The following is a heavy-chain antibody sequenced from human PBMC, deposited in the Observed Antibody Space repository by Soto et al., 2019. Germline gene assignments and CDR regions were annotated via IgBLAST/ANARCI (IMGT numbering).Heavy chain of an antibody. D-gene: IGHD5-12*01. J-gene: IGHJ4*02. CDR1: GFTFSSYS. CDR2: ISSSSSYI. V-gene: IGHV3-21*01. Sequence: GGSLRLSCAASGFTFSSYSMNWFRQAPGKWLEWVSSISSSSSYIYYADSVKGRFTISRDNAKNSLYLQMNSLRAEDTAVYYCARPRGYSGYGRFDYWGQGXLVTVYS. CDR3: ARPRGYSGYGRFDY.